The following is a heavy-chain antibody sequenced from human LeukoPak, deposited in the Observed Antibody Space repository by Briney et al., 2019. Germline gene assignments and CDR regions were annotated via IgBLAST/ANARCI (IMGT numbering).Heavy chain of an antibody. D-gene: IGHD3-10*01. CDR2: IYHSGST. J-gene: IGHJ5*02. CDR1: GGSISSGGYS. CDR3: ARDVRGSGSYYNNNWFDP. V-gene: IGHV4-30-2*01. Sequence: SETLSLTCAISGGSISSGGYSWSWIRQPPGKGLEWIGYIYHSGSTYYNPSLKSRVTISVDRSKNQFSLKLSSVTAADMAVYYCARDVRGSGSYYNNNWFDPWGQGTLVTVSS.